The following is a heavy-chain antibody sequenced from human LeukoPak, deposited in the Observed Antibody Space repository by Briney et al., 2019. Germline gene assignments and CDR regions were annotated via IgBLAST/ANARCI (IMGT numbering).Heavy chain of an antibody. CDR3: AKEGKGYFDWLLGNWFDP. D-gene: IGHD3-9*01. CDR2: ISYDGSNK. V-gene: IGHV3-30*18. Sequence: GSLRLSCAASGFTFSSYGMHWVRQAPGKGLEWVAVISYDGSNKYYADSVKGRFTISRDNSKNTLYLQMNSLRAEDTAVYYCAKEGKGYFDWLLGNWFDPWGQGTLVTVSS. CDR1: GFTFSSYG. J-gene: IGHJ5*02.